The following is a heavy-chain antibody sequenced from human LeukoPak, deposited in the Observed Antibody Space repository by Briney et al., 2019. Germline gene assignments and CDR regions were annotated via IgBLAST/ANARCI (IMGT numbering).Heavy chain of an antibody. Sequence: ASVKVSCKASGGTFSSYAINWVRQATGQGLEWMGWMNPNSGNTGYAQKFQGRVTITRNTSISTAYMELSSLRSEDTAVYYCARYNSGSYHYFDYWGQGTLVTVSS. D-gene: IGHD1-26*01. V-gene: IGHV1-8*03. CDR2: MNPNSGNT. CDR3: ARYNSGSYHYFDY. CDR1: GGTFSSYA. J-gene: IGHJ4*02.